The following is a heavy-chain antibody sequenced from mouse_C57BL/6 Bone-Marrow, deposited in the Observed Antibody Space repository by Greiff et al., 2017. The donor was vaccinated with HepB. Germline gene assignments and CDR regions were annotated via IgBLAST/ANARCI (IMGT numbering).Heavy chain of an antibody. D-gene: IGHD1-1*01. Sequence: VPLQQSGPVLLKPGSSVSLSCKASGYSFTDYNMIWFMLSNGKCLKWIGVFNPNYGTTSYNQKFKGKATLTVDQSSSTAYMQLNSLTSEDSAVYYCARSGYYCSSYDAMDYWGQGTSVTVSS. CDR2: FNPNYGTT. CDR3: ARSGYYCSSYDAMDY. J-gene: IGHJ4*01. V-gene: IGHV1-39*01. CDR1: GYSFTDYN.